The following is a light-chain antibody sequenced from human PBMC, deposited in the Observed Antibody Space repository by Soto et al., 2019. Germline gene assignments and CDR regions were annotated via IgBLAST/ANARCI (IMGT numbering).Light chain of an antibody. V-gene: IGKV1-39*01. Sequence: DIQMTQSPSSLSASVGDRVTITCRASQSSSSYLNWYQQKPGKAPKLLIYAASSWQSGVPSRFSGSGSGTDFSLTISSLQPEDFATYYGQQSYSTPRTFGQGTKVEIK. J-gene: IGKJ1*01. CDR1: QSSSSY. CDR3: QQSYSTPRT. CDR2: AAS.